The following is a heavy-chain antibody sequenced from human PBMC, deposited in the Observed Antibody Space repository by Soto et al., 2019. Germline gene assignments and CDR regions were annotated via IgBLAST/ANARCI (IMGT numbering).Heavy chain of an antibody. J-gene: IGHJ4*02. CDR3: AHRPSYCSGGSCYSGFDY. CDR2: IYWDDDK. CDR1: GFSLSTSGVG. V-gene: IGHV2-5*02. Sequence: QITXKESGXTLXXPTQTLTLTCTFSGFSLSTSGVGVGXIRQPPGKALEWLALIYWDDDKRYSPSLKSRLTITKDTSKNQVVLTMTNMDPVDTATYYCAHRPSYCSGGSCYSGFDYWGQGTLVTVSS. D-gene: IGHD2-15*01.